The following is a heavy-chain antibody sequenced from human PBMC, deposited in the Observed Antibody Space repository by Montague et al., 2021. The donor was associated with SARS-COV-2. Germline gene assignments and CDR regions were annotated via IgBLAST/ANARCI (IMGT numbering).Heavy chain of an antibody. CDR2: IWFDGSKT. CDR1: GFSFSSHG. D-gene: IGHD2-21*01. Sequence: SLRLSCAASGFSFSSHGMHWVRQAPGKGLEWLAVIWFDGSKTYYADSVKGRYTVSRDNSGNTLYLHMNGLRAEDTALYYCVRLGPLTYLDIWGQGTMVTVSS. CDR3: VRLGPLTYLDI. J-gene: IGHJ3*02. V-gene: IGHV3-33*01.